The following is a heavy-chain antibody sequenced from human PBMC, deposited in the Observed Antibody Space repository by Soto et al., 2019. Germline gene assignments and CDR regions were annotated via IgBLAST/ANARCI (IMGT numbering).Heavy chain of an antibody. CDR1: GFTFTDYY. D-gene: IGHD4-17*01. CDR3: ATYRLLKKTDHFDY. J-gene: IGHJ4*02. V-gene: IGHV3-11*06. CDR2: ITTSRYT. Sequence: GGSLRLSCEASGFTFTDYYMSWIRQRPGKGLEWLSYITTSRYTNYADSVKGRFTISRDDSKNSVFLQMNSLRTDDTAVYYCATYRLLKKTDHFDYWRQRTQVTVSS.